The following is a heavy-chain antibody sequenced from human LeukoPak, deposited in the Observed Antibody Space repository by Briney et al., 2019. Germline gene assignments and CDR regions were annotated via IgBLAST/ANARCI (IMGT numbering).Heavy chain of an antibody. CDR2: IYYSGST. D-gene: IGHD6-13*01. Sequence: SETLSLTCTVSGGSISSYYWSWIRQPPGKGLEWIGYIYYSGSTNYNPSLKSRVTISVDTSKNQFSLKLSSVTAADTAVYYCARTNSSSWYLWFDPWGKGTTVTISS. J-gene: IGHJ6*04. V-gene: IGHV4-59*01. CDR3: ARTNSSSWYLWFDP. CDR1: GGSISSYY.